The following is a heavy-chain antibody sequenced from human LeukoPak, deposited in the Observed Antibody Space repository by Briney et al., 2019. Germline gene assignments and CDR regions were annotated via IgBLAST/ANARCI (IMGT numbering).Heavy chain of an antibody. CDR1: GFTFSSYA. Sequence: GGSLRLSCAASGFTFSSYAMSWVRQAPGKGLEWVSVIYSGGSTYYADSVKGRFTISRDNSKNTLYLQMNSLRAEDTAVYYCACPVRGPEAFDIWGQGTMVTVSS. J-gene: IGHJ3*02. V-gene: IGHV3-53*01. D-gene: IGHD3-10*01. CDR3: ACPVRGPEAFDI. CDR2: IYSGGST.